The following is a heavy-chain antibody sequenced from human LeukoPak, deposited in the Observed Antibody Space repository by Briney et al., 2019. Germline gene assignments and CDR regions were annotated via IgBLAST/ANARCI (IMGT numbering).Heavy chain of an antibody. CDR3: AKDGMITFGGVIVIRGWFDP. D-gene: IGHD3-16*02. V-gene: IGHV3-30*02. Sequence: GGSLRLSCAASGFTFSSYGMHWVRQAPGKGLEWVAFIRYDGSNKYYADSVKGRFTISRDNSKNTLYLQMNSLRAEDTAVYYCAKDGMITFGGVIVIRGWFDPWGQGTLVTVSS. CDR2: IRYDGSNK. CDR1: GFTFSSYG. J-gene: IGHJ5*02.